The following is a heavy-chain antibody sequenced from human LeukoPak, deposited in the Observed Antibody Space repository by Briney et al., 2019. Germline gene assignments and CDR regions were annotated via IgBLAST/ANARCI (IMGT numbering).Heavy chain of an antibody. V-gene: IGHV3-48*02. CDR2: ISRGSSTI. CDR1: GFTFSTYN. J-gene: IGHJ4*02. CDR3: ARGETARVDY. Sequence: QTGGSLRLSCAASGFTFSTYNMNWVRQAPGKGLEWLSYISRGSSTIYYADSVEGRFTISRDNAKNSLYLQMNSLRDEDTAVYYCARGETARVDYWGQGILVTVSS. D-gene: IGHD3-16*01.